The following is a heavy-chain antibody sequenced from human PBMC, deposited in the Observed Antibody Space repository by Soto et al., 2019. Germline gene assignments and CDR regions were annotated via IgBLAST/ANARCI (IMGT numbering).Heavy chain of an antibody. CDR3: AKCRNPNYVLLWFGELLPSDGMDV. D-gene: IGHD3-10*01. Sequence: GGPLRLSCAASGFTFEDYAMHWVRQAPGKGLEWVSGISWNSGSIGYADSVKGRFTISRDNSKNTLYLQMNSLRAAATAVYYCAKCRNPNYVLLWFGELLPSDGMDVWAQGTTVTVSS. V-gene: IGHV3-9*01. CDR2: ISWNSGSI. CDR1: GFTFEDYA. J-gene: IGHJ6*02.